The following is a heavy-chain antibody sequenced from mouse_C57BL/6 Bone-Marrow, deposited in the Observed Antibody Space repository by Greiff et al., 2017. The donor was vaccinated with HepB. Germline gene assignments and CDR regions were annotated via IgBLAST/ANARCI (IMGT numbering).Heavy chain of an antibody. V-gene: IGHV1-42*01. CDR1: GYSFTGYY. Sequence: VQLQQSGPELVKPGASVKISCKASGYSFTGYYMNWVKQSPEKSLEWIGEINPSTGGTTYNQKFKAKATLTVDKSSSTAYMQLNSLTSEDSAVYYCARDYFDYWGQGTTLTVSS. CDR3: ARDYFDY. J-gene: IGHJ2*01. CDR2: INPSTGGT.